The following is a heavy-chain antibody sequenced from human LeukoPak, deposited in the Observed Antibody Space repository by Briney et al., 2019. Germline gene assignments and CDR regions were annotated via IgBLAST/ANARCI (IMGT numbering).Heavy chain of an antibody. CDR2: INPNSGGT. CDR3: ASPDIAEQLGGFDP. CDR1: GYTFTGYY. V-gene: IGHV1-2*02. D-gene: IGHD6-6*01. J-gene: IGHJ5*02. Sequence: ASVKVSCKASGYTFTGYYMHWVRQAPGQGLEWMGWINPNSGGTNYAQKFQGRVTMTRDTSISTAYMELSRLRSDDTAVYYRASPDIAEQLGGFDPWGQGTLVTVSS.